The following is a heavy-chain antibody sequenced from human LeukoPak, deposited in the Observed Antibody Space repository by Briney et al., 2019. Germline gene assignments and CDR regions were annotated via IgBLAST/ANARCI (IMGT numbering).Heavy chain of an antibody. D-gene: IGHD3-22*01. CDR3: ARPRYYDSSGYYPYYYYYGMDV. V-gene: IGHV3-74*01. J-gene: IGHJ6*02. Sequence: PGGSLRLSCAASGFTFSSYWMHWVRQAPGKGLVWVSRINSDGSSTSYADSVKGRFTISRDNAKNTLYLQMNSLRAEDTAVYYCARPRYYDSSGYYPYYYYYGMDVWGQGTTVTVSS. CDR1: GFTFSSYW. CDR2: INSDGSST.